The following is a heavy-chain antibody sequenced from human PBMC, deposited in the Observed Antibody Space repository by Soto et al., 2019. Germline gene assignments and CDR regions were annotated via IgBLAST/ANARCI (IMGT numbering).Heavy chain of an antibody. D-gene: IGHD5-12*01. Sequence: PGESLKISCKGSGYSFTSYWIGWVRQMPGKGLEWMGIIYPGDSDTRYSPSFQGQVTISADKSISTAYLQWSSLKASDTAMYYCARIPHSGYDLDWFDPWGQGTLVTVSS. CDR2: IYPGDSDT. J-gene: IGHJ5*02. CDR3: ARIPHSGYDLDWFDP. CDR1: GYSFTSYW. V-gene: IGHV5-51*01.